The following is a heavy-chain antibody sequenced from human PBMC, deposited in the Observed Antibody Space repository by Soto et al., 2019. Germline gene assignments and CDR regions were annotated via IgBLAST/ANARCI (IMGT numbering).Heavy chain of an antibody. Sequence: PSETLSLTCAVYGGSFNGYYWSWIRQPPGKGLEWIGEINHSGSTNYNPSLKSRVTISVDMSKNQFSLKLTSVTAADTAVYYCAMQLAGYYYYGMDVWGQGTTVTVSS. CDR2: INHSGST. CDR1: GGSFNGYY. V-gene: IGHV4-34*01. CDR3: AMQLAGYYYYGMDV. D-gene: IGHD1-1*01. J-gene: IGHJ6*02.